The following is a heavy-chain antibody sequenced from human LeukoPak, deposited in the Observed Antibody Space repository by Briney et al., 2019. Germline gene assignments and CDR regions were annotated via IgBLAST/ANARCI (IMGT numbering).Heavy chain of an antibody. CDR2: MSYYNGNT. V-gene: IGHV1-18*01. J-gene: IGHJ4*02. D-gene: IGHD3-10*01. CDR1: VYTFTSYG. Sequence: ASVNVSFKSSVYTFTSYGISGVQQARAQGRDGMGLMSYYNGNTNNAQKLQGRVTMTTDTSTSTAYMELRSLRSDDTAVYYCARDRSLELLWFGEASDYWGQGTLVTVSS. CDR3: ARDRSLELLWFGEASDY.